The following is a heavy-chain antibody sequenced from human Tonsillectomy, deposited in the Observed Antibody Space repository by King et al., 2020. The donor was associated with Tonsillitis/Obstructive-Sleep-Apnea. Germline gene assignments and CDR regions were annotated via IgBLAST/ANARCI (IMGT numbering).Heavy chain of an antibody. J-gene: IGHJ3*02. CDR3: ARHGGSIWVYLSAFDI. D-gene: IGHD3-16*01. V-gene: IGHV5-10-1*01. Sequence: DVQLVQSGAEVKKPGESLRISCKGSGYSFTSYWISWVRQMPGKGLEWMGRIDPSDSYTNYSPSFQGHVTISADKSISTAYLQWSSLKASDTAMYYCARHGGSIWVYLSAFDIWGQGTMVTVSS. CDR2: IDPSDSYT. CDR1: GYSFTSYW.